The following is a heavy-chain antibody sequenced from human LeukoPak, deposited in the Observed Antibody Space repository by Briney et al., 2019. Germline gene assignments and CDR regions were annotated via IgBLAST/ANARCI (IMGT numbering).Heavy chain of an antibody. V-gene: IGHV4-39*01. J-gene: IGHJ4*02. D-gene: IGHD3/OR15-3a*01. CDR2: MYYSGST. CDR3: ARWTRNYFDY. CDR1: GGSISSDSFY. Sequence: SETLSLTCSVSGGSISSDSFYWGWIRQPPGKGLEWIGSMYYSGSTYYNPSLKSRVTISVDTSKNQFSLKLSSVTAADTAVYYCARWTRNYFDYWGQGTLVTVSS.